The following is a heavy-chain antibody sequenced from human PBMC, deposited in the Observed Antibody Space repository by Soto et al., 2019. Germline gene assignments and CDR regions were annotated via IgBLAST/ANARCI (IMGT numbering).Heavy chain of an antibody. V-gene: IGHV4-59*01. CDR1: GDSISSNS. J-gene: IGHJ5*02. D-gene: IGHD3-10*01. CDR3: ARGGAAMVRGDQHWFDP. CDR2: IYKSGST. Sequence: QVQLQESGPGLVKPSETLSLTCTVSGDSISSNSWSWIRQAPGKGLEYIGYIYKSGSTNYNPSLKSRVTISVDTSKNQFSLNLRSVTALDTALYYCARGGAAMVRGDQHWFDPWGQGTLVTVSS.